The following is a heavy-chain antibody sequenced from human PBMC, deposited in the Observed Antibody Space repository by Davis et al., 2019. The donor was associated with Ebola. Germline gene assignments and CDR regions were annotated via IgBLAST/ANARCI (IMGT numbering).Heavy chain of an antibody. D-gene: IGHD6-19*01. CDR1: AFTFSSYS. J-gene: IGHJ4*02. CDR3: ARGEDYQYSSGIGY. V-gene: IGHV3-21*01. Sequence: PGGSLRLSCAASAFTFSSYSMNWVRQAPGKGLEWVSSISSSSSYIYYADSVTGRSTISRDNAKNSLYLQMNSLRAEDTAVYYCARGEDYQYSSGIGYWGQGTLVTVSS. CDR2: ISSSSSYI.